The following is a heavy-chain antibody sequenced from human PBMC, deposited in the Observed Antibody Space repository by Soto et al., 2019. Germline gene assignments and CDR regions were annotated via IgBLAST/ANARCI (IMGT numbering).Heavy chain of an antibody. J-gene: IGHJ5*02. V-gene: IGHV1-46*03. Sequence: QVQLVQSGAEVKKPGASVKVSCKASGYTFTIYYMHWVRQAPGQGLEWMGIINPSGGSTSYAQKFQGRVTMTRDTSTSTVYMELSSLRSEDTAVYYCARGTQDYGDYVHRWFDPWGQGTLVTVSS. CDR2: INPSGGST. D-gene: IGHD4-17*01. CDR1: GYTFTIYY. CDR3: ARGTQDYGDYVHRWFDP.